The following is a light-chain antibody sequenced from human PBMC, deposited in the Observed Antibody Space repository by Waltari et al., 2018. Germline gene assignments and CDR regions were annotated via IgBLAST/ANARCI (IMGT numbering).Light chain of an antibody. V-gene: IGKV1-39*01. CDR3: QQSYSVPFT. CDR2: SAS. Sequence: DIRMTQSPSPLSASLGDRVTVTCRTSQNIMTYLNWYQHKPGSAPKLLIYSASKLQGGVPSRFSGSGSGTDFTLTISSLQPEDFATYYCQQSYSVPFTFGPGTNVDLK. J-gene: IGKJ3*01. CDR1: QNIMTY.